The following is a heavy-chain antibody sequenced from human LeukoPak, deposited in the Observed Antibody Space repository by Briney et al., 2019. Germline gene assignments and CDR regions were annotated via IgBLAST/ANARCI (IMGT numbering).Heavy chain of an antibody. CDR1: GYTFTSYG. D-gene: IGHD3-22*01. Sequence: ASVKVSCKASGYTFTSYGISWVRQAPGQGLEWMGWISAYNGNTNYAQKLQGRVTMTTDTSTSTAYMELRSLRSDDTAVYYCARGGMIVVVPKGGMDVWGQGTTVTVSS. CDR2: ISAYNGNT. J-gene: IGHJ6*02. CDR3: ARGGMIVVVPKGGMDV. V-gene: IGHV1-18*01.